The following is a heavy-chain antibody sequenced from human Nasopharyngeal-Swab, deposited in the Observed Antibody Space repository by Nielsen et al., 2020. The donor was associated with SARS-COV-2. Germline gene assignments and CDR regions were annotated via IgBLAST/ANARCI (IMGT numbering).Heavy chain of an antibody. CDR2: IRSKANSYAT. Sequence: GESLKISCAASGFTFSGSAMHWVRQASGKGLEWVGRIRSKANSYATAYAASVKGRFTISRDDSKNTAYLQMNSLKTEDTAVYYCTRHTQYCSGGSCYPRFDPWGQGTLVTVPS. CDR3: TRHTQYCSGGSCYPRFDP. D-gene: IGHD2-15*01. V-gene: IGHV3-73*01. J-gene: IGHJ5*02. CDR1: GFTFSGSA.